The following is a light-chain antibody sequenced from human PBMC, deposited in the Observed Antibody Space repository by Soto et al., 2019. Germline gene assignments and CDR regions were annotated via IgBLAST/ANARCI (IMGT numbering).Light chain of an antibody. Sequence: EIVLTQSPATLSLSPGERATLSRRASQSVSSYLAWYQQKPGQAPRLLIYDASNRATGIPARFSGSGSGTDFTLTISSLEPEDFVVYYCQQRSNWSWTFGQGTKVEIK. CDR3: QQRSNWSWT. V-gene: IGKV3-11*01. CDR1: QSVSSY. J-gene: IGKJ1*01. CDR2: DAS.